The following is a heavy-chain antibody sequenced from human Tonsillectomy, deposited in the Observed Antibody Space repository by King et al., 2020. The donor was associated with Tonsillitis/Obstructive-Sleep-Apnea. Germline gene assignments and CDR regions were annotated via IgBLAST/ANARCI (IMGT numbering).Heavy chain of an antibody. J-gene: IGHJ4*02. V-gene: IGHV3-48*03. Sequence: VQLVESGGGLVQPGGSLRLSCAASGFTFSSYEMNWVRQAPGKGLEWVSYISSSGSTIYCADSVKGRFTISRDNAKNSLYLQMNSLRAEDTAVYYCARASNTVVTPVDYWGQGTLVTVSS. D-gene: IGHD4-23*01. CDR2: ISSSGSTI. CDR3: ARASNTVVTPVDY. CDR1: GFTFSSYE.